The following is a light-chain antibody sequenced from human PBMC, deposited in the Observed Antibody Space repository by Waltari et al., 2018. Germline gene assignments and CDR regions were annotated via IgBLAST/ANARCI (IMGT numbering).Light chain of an antibody. V-gene: IGLV1-47*01. Sequence: QSGLTQPPSTSGTPGQSATISCSGSSSNIGSNYVYWYQQVPGTAPKLLISRNDQRPSGVPDRVSGSKSGTSASLAISGLRSEDEADYYCAAWDDSLGSHVVFGGGTKLTVL. CDR3: AAWDDSLGSHVV. J-gene: IGLJ2*01. CDR1: SSNIGSNY. CDR2: RND.